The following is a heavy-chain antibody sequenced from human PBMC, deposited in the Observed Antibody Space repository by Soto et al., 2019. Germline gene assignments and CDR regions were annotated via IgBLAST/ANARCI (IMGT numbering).Heavy chain of an antibody. J-gene: IGHJ6*01. CDR1: GGAFTNYS. CDR2: IIPLHNTS. V-gene: IGHV1-69*08. Sequence: SVKVSCKVSGGAFTNYSRNWVRHSPGQGLEWLGGIIPLHNTSNYPEKFVGRLSVTADISSSTVYMHLSGLTSGDTATYYCASWSAWKALCYQGMDLCGQGTTLTSSS. D-gene: IGHD1-1*01. CDR3: ASWSAWKALCYQGMDL.